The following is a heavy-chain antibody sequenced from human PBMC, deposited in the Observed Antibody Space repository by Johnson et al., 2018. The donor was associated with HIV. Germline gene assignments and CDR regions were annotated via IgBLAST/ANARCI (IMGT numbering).Heavy chain of an antibody. CDR2: MWYDGSNK. CDR1: GFTISNYG. CDR3: AKCSWGSSLIDAFDI. Sequence: VQVLESGGGVVQPGRSLRLSCVASGFTISNYGMHWVRQAPGKGLEWVAVMWYDGSNKYYADSVKGRFIISRDNSKNTLLLQMNSLRAEDTAVYYCAKCSWGSSLIDAFDIWGQGTRVTVSS. J-gene: IGHJ3*02. D-gene: IGHD6-13*01. V-gene: IGHV3-33*06.